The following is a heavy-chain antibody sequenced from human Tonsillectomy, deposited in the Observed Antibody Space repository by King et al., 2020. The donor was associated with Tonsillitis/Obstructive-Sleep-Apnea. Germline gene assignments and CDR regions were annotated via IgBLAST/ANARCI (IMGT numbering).Heavy chain of an antibody. CDR1: GGTFSSSA. V-gene: IGHV1-69*01. CDR2: ITPMFHTA. J-gene: IGHJ4*02. D-gene: IGHD3-16*01. CDR3: ARDLGLGGPLIY. Sequence: LVQSGAEVKKPGSSVKVSCKPTGGTFSSSAFNWVRQDPGQGLEWMGGITPMFHTANYAQKFQVRVTITADESTSTAYMELSSLRSDDTAVYYCARDLGLGGPLIYWGQGTLVTVSS.